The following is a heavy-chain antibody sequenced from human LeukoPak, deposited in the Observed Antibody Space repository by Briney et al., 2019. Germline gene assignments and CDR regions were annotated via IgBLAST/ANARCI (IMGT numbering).Heavy chain of an antibody. J-gene: IGHJ4*02. Sequence: PGGSLRLSCAASGFTFSSYAMSWVRQAPGEGLEWVSAISGSGGSTYYADSVKGRFTISRDNSKNTLYLQMNSLRAEDTAVYYCAKGGREQWLVPTTYYFDYWGQGTLVTVSS. CDR1: GFTFSSYA. CDR3: AKGGREQWLVPTTYYFDY. V-gene: IGHV3-23*01. CDR2: ISGSGGST. D-gene: IGHD6-19*01.